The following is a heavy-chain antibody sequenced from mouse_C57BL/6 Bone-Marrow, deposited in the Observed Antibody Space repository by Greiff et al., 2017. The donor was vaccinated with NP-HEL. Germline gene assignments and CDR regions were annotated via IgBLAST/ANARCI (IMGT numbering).Heavy chain of an antibody. CDR2: IHPNSGST. J-gene: IGHJ2*01. D-gene: IGHD2-2*01. V-gene: IGHV1-64*01. Sequence: VQLQQPGAELVKPGASVKLSCKASGYTFTSYWMHWVKQRPGQGLEWIGMIHPNSGSTNYNEKFKSKATLTVDKSSSTAYMQLSSLTSEDSAVYYCARATMVTTRDFDYWGQGTTLTVSS. CDR3: ARATMVTTRDFDY. CDR1: GYTFTSYW.